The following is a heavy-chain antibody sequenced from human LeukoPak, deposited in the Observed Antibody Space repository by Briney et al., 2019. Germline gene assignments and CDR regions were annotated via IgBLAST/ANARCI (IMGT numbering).Heavy chain of an antibody. Sequence: ASVKVSCKASGYTFTSYAMNWVRQAPGEGLEWVGWINTNTGNPTYAQGFTGRFVFSLDASVSTAYLQISSLKAEDTAVYYCARSPSSPPTVLNIWGQETMVTLSS. CDR1: GYTFTSYA. V-gene: IGHV7-4-1*02. CDR3: ARSPSSPPTVLNI. J-gene: IGHJ3*02. D-gene: IGHD6-6*01. CDR2: INTNTGNP.